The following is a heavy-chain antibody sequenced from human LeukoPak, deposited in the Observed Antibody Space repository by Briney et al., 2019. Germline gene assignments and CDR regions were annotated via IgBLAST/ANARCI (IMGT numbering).Heavy chain of an antibody. V-gene: IGHV4-59*08. Sequence: SETLSLTCTVSGGSISDYYWAWIRQSPGTGLEGIGYMDYSGSTAYNPSLKSRVTISIDTSKKQFSLELSSATAADTAIYFCARRKRGSGGPFDYWGQGTLVTVSS. CDR1: GGSISDYY. CDR3: ARRKRGSGGPFDY. D-gene: IGHD6-19*01. CDR2: MDYSGST. J-gene: IGHJ4*02.